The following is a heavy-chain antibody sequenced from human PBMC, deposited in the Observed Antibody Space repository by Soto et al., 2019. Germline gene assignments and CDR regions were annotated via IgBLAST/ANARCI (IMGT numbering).Heavy chain of an antibody. D-gene: IGHD3-16*01. CDR2: MYHSGST. V-gene: IGHV4-30-2*01. CDR1: GGSISSGGYS. J-gene: IGHJ6*02. Sequence: SETLSLTCAVSGGSISSGGYSWSWIRQPPGKGLEWIGYMYHSGSTYYNPSLKSRVTISIDRSKNQFSLKLSSVTAADTAVYYCARTGAIMFRGQHDYYYGIDVLGQGTTVTVPS. CDR3: ARTGAIMFRGQHDYYYGIDV.